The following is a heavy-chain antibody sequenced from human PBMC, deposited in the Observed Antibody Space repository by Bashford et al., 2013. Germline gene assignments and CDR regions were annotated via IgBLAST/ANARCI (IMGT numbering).Heavy chain of an antibody. CDR3: ARAHLTYYDFWSGIEGRPNWFDP. J-gene: IGHJ5*02. V-gene: IGHV1-2*02. D-gene: IGHD3-3*01. CDR2: INPNSGGT. Sequence: WVRQAPGQGLEWMGWINPNSGGTNYAQKFQGRVTMTRDTSISTAYMELSRLRSDDTAVYYCARAHLTYYDFWSGIEGRPNWFDPWGQGTLVTVSS.